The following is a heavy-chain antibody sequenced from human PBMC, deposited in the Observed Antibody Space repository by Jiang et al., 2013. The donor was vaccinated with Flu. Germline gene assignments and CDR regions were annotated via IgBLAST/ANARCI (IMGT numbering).Heavy chain of an antibody. J-gene: IGHJ6*02. Sequence: QLVESGGGVVQPGRSLRLSCAASGFTFVTHAIHWVRQAPGKGLEWVALISYDGSNTYYADSVKGRFTISRDNSKNTVYLQMNSLRAEDTAVYYCARDVTPSYYYYGMDVWGQGTTVTVSS. V-gene: IGHV3-30-3*01. CDR2: ISYDGSNT. CDR1: GFTFVTHA. CDR3: ARDVTPSYYYYGMDV. D-gene: IGHD3-16*01.